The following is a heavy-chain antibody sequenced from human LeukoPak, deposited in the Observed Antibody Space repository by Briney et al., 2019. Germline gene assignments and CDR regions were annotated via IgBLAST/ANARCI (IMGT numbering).Heavy chain of an antibody. D-gene: IGHD4-17*01. CDR1: GFTFSSCA. J-gene: IGHJ4*02. CDR3: ARNPYGEYYFDF. CDR2: LSGDGNTD. V-gene: IGHV3-30-3*01. Sequence: GGSLRLACVASGFTFSSCAMHWVRQAPGKGLEWVAVLSGDGNTDNYADSVKGRFTISRDNSKNTLYLQMNSLRFEDTAVCYCARNPYGEYYFDFWGQGTLVTVPS.